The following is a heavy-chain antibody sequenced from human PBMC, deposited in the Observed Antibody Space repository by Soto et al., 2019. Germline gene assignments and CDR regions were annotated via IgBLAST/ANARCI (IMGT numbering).Heavy chain of an antibody. CDR3: ARDPRTSRNHYYYYGMDV. J-gene: IGHJ6*02. CDR2: ISAYNGNT. CDR1: GYTFTSYG. Sequence: QVQLVQSGAEVKKPGASVKVSCKASGYTFTSYGISWVRQAPGQGLEWMGWISAYNGNTNYAQKLQGRVTMTTDTSTSTAYMELRSLRSDATAVYYCARDPRTSRNHYYYYGMDVWGQGTTVTVSS. D-gene: IGHD2-2*01. V-gene: IGHV1-18*01.